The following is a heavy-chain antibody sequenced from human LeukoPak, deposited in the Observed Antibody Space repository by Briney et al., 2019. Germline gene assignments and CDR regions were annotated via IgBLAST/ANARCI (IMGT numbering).Heavy chain of an antibody. CDR1: GITFSSTS. Sequence: GGSLRLSCAASGITFSSTSMSWVRQAPEKGLEWVAVTVGGGDGTFYADSVKGRFTISRDNSRNTLYLHMNSLRADDTAIYYCAKDRTTMTNYFDYWGQGTLVTVSS. CDR3: AKDRTTMTNYFDY. CDR2: TVGGGDGT. D-gene: IGHD3-22*01. J-gene: IGHJ4*02. V-gene: IGHV3-23*01.